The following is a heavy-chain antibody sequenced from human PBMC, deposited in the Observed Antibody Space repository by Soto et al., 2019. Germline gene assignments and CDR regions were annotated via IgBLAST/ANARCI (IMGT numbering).Heavy chain of an antibody. Sequence: SVKVACKASVYTFTSYYIHWRRQTPGQGLEWMGIINPSGGSTSYAQKFQGRVTMTRDTSTSTVYMELSSLRSEDTAVYYCARAGEYCSGGSCYSLDYWGQGTLVTVSS. V-gene: IGHV1-46*01. D-gene: IGHD2-15*01. CDR3: ARAGEYCSGGSCYSLDY. CDR1: VYTFTSYY. J-gene: IGHJ4*02. CDR2: INPSGGST.